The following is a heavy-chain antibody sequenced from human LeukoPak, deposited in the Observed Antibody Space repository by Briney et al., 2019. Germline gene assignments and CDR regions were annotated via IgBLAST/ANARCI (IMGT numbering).Heavy chain of an antibody. CDR3: ARDQNYYDIGAFDI. J-gene: IGHJ3*02. D-gene: IGHD3-22*01. CDR2: IYYSGST. CDR1: GGSISSYY. Sequence: PSETLSLTCTVSGGSISSYYWSWIRQPPGKGLEWIGYIYYSGSTNYNPSLKSRVTISVDTSKNQFSLKLSSVTAADTAVYYCARDQNYYDIGAFDIWGQGTMVTVSS. V-gene: IGHV4-59*12.